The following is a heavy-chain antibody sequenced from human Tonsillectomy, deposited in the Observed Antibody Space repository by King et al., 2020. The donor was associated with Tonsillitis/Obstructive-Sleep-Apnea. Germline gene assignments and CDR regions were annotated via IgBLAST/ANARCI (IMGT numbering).Heavy chain of an antibody. CDR2: ISYDGSNK. Sequence: QVQLVESGGGVVQPGRSLRLSCAASGFTFRSYALHWVRQAPGKGLEWVAVISYDGSNKYYADSVKGRFTISRDNSKNTLYLQMNSLRTEDTAVYYCARYLPIVVIPAAIKGGFDYWGQGTLVTVAS. J-gene: IGHJ4*02. CDR1: GFTFRSYA. CDR3: ARYLPIVVIPAAIKGGFDY. D-gene: IGHD2-2*02. V-gene: IGHV3-30*04.